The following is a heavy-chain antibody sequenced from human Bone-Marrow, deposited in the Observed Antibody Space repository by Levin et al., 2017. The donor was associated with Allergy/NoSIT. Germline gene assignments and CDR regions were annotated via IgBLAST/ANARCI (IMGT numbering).Heavy chain of an antibody. CDR3: ARKNSGYDGFDY. Sequence: GGSLRLSCAASGFIFSDHYMSWIRQAPGKGLEWLSYISSSTSYTNYADSVKGRFTISRDNAENSLYLQMNSLRAEDTAVYFCARKNSGYDGFDYWGQGTLVTVSS. D-gene: IGHD5-12*01. J-gene: IGHJ4*02. CDR2: ISSSTSYT. CDR1: GFIFSDHY. V-gene: IGHV3-11*03.